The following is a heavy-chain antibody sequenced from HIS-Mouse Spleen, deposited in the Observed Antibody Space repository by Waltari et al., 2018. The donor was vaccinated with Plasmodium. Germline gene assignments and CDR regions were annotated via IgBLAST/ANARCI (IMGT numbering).Heavy chain of an antibody. V-gene: IGHV4-38-2*02. CDR3: ARSLGIASSYWYFDL. CDR2: NYHSGST. D-gene: IGHD2-15*01. J-gene: IGHJ2*01. Sequence: QVQLQESGPGLVQPSETLSLTCTVSGYSIRSGYYWGCIRQPPGKGRDWIGSNYHSGSTYYNPSLKSRVTISVDTSKNQFSLKLSSVTAADTAVYYCARSLGIASSYWYFDLWGRGTLVTVSS. CDR1: GYSIRSGYY.